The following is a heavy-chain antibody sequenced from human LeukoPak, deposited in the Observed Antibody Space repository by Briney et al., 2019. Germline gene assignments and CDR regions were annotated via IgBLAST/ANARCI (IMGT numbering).Heavy chain of an antibody. CDR3: ARGIGTTGGFDY. CDR2: ISYDGSNK. Sequence: GGSLRLSCAASGFTFSSYAMNWVRQAPGKGLGWVAVISYDGSNKYYADSVKGRFTISRDNSKNTLYLQMNSLRAEDTAVYYCARGIGTTGGFDYWGQGTLVTVSS. CDR1: GFTFSSYA. J-gene: IGHJ4*02. D-gene: IGHD1-7*01. V-gene: IGHV3-30-3*01.